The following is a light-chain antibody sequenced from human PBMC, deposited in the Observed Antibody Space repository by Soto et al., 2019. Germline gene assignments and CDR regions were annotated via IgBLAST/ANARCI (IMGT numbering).Light chain of an antibody. Sequence: DIQMTQSPSTLSASVGDRVTITCRASQSISSWLAWYQQKPGKAPKLLIYDASSLESGVPSRFSGSGSGTEFTLTISSLQPDDFAAYYFQQYHSYSPWTFGQGTKVEIK. J-gene: IGKJ1*01. CDR2: DAS. CDR1: QSISSW. V-gene: IGKV1-5*01. CDR3: QQYHSYSPWT.